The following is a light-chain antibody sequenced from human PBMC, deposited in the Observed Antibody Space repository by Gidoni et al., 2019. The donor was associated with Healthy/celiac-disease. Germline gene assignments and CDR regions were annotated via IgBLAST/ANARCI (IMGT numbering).Light chain of an antibody. CDR2: EDN. V-gene: IGLV6-57*01. CDR3: QSYDSSTVV. CDR1: SGSIASNY. Sequence: NFMLTQPHSVSESPGKTVTISCTRSSGSIASNYVQWYQQRPGSSPTTVVYEDNQRPAGVPDRFSGSIDSSSNSASLTISELKTEDAADYYCQSYDSSTVVFGGGTKLTVL. J-gene: IGLJ2*01.